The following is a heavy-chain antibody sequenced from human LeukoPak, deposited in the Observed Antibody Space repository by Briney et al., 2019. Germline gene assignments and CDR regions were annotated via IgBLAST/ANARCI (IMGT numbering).Heavy chain of an antibody. CDR1: GFTFSSYS. D-gene: IGHD3-16*01. V-gene: IGHV3-48*01. CDR3: TRDYEDKFPLRAPPDY. Sequence: GGSLRLSCAASGFTFSSYSMNWVRQAPGKGLEWVSYISHSSSTIYYADSVKGRFTISRDNAKKSLYLQMNSLKTEDTAVYYCTRDYEDKFPLRAPPDYWGQGTLVTVSS. J-gene: IGHJ4*02. CDR2: ISHSSSTI.